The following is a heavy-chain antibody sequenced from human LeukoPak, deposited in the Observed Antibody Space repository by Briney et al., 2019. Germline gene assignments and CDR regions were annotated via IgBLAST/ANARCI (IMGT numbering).Heavy chain of an antibody. CDR3: ARDPDTAMVGFDY. Sequence: PGGSLRLSCAASGFTVSSNYMNWVRQAPGKGLEWVSYISSSSSTIYYADSVKGRFTISRDNAKNSLYLQMNSLRAEDTAVYYCARDPDTAMVGFDYWGQGTLVTVSS. V-gene: IGHV3-48*04. CDR2: ISSSSSTI. CDR1: GFTVSSNY. J-gene: IGHJ4*02. D-gene: IGHD5-18*01.